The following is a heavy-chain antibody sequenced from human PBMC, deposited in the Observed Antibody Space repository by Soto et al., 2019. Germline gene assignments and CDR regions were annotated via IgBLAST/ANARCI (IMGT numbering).Heavy chain of an antibody. CDR3: ARCAQNQCNYGMDV. CDR2: ICHSGST. D-gene: IGHD2-2*01. CDR1: GGSISSSNW. Sequence: QVQLQESGPGLVKPSGTLSLTCAVSGGSISSSNWWSWVRQPPGKGLEWIGEICHSGSTNYNPSPKSRVTKSVEKSKNQFSLKLSSVTAADTAVYYCARCAQNQCNYGMDVWGQGTTVTVAS. V-gene: IGHV4-4*02. J-gene: IGHJ6*01.